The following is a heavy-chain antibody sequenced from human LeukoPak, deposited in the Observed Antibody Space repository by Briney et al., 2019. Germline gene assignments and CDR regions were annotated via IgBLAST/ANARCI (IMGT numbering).Heavy chain of an antibody. CDR1: GGTFSSYA. CDR3: ARGGRVGRPLFDY. Sequence: GASVKVSCTASGGTFSSYAISWVRQAPGQGLGWMGGIIPIFGTANYAQKFQGRVTITADESTSTAYMELSSLRSEDTAVYYCARGGRVGRPLFDYWGQGTLVTVSS. CDR2: IIPIFGTA. V-gene: IGHV1-69*13. J-gene: IGHJ4*02. D-gene: IGHD3-16*01.